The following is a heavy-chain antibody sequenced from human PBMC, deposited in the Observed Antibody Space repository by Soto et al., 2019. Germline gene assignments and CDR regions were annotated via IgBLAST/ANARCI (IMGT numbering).Heavy chain of an antibody. CDR3: AKGEGRLDYYYYGMDV. V-gene: IGHV3-30*18. D-gene: IGHD1-26*01. J-gene: IGHJ6*02. Sequence: QVQLVESGGGVVQPGRSLRLSCAASGFTFSSYGMHWVRQAPGKGLEWVAVISYDGSNKYYEDSVKGRFTISRDNSKNTLYLQMNSLRAEDTAVYYCAKGEGRLDYYYYGMDVWGQGTTVTVPS. CDR1: GFTFSSYG. CDR2: ISYDGSNK.